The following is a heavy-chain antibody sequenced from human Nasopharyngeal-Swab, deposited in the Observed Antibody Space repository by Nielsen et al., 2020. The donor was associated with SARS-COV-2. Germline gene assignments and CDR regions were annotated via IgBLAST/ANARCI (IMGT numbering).Heavy chain of an antibody. CDR1: GYTFTSYA. CDR3: ASPYQGVIDYYGMDA. Sequence: ASVKVSCKASGYTFTSYAMHWVRQAPGQRLEWMGWINAGNGNTKYSQKFQGRVTITRDTSASTAYMELSSLRSGDTAVYYCASPYQGVIDYYGMDAWGQGTTVTVSS. V-gene: IGHV1-3*01. J-gene: IGHJ6*02. CDR2: INAGNGNT. D-gene: IGHD3-10*01.